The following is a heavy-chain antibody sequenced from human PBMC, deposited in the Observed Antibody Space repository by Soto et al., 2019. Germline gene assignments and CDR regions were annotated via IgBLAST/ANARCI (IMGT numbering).Heavy chain of an antibody. J-gene: IGHJ4*02. D-gene: IGHD5-12*01. CDR2: INHSGST. V-gene: IGHV4-34*01. Sequence: QVQLQQWGAGLLEPSETLSLTCAVYGGSFSGYYWSWIRQPPGKGLEWIGEINHSGSTNYNPSLKSRVTISVDTSKNQFSLKLSSVTAADTAVYYCARKSGYVEYYFDYWGQGTLVTVSS. CDR1: GGSFSGYY. CDR3: ARKSGYVEYYFDY.